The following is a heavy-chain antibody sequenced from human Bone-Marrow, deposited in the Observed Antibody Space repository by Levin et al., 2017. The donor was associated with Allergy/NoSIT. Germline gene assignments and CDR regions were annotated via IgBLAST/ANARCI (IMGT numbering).Heavy chain of an antibody. V-gene: IGHV3-48*04. D-gene: IGHD2-15*01. Sequence: LSLTCAASGFTSSSYSMNWVRQAPGKGLEWVSYISSNSGTKLYADSVKGRFTISRDGAKNSLFLQMNSLRAEDTAMYYCVRARQDSLIDYWGQGTLVTVSS. CDR3: VRARQDSLIDY. CDR2: ISSNSGTK. J-gene: IGHJ4*02. CDR1: GFTSSSYS.